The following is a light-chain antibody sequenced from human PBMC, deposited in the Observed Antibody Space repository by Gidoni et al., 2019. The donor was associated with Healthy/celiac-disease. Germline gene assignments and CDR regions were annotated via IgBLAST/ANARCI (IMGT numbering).Light chain of an antibody. CDR3: CSYAGSPWV. V-gene: IGLV2-11*01. CDR2: NVS. Sequence: QSALTQPRSVSGPPGPPVTTACTGTSSVVGGYNYDPWYQQHAGKAPKLMIYNVSKRPSGVPDRFTGSKSGNTASLTISGLQAEDEADYYCCSYAGSPWVFGAGTKVTVL. J-gene: IGLJ1*01. CDR1: SSVVGGYNY.